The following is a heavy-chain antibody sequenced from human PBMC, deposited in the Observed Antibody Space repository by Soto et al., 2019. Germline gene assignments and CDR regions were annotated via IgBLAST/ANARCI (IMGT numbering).Heavy chain of an antibody. Sequence: GGSLRLSCAASGFIFSNYGMHWVRQAPGKGLEWVAAISYDGSNEYYADSVKGRFTISRDNPKNTLHLQMNSLRAEDTAMYYCAKGSPLSGSTPPDYWGQGPLGTASS. V-gene: IGHV3-30*18. CDR3: AKGSPLSGSTPPDY. J-gene: IGHJ4*02. CDR1: GFIFSNYG. D-gene: IGHD3-10*01. CDR2: ISYDGSNE.